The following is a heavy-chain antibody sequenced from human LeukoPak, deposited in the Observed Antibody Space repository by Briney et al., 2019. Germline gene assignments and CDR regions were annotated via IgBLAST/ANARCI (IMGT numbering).Heavy chain of an antibody. Sequence: SVKVSCKASGGTFSSYAISWVRQAPGQGLEWMGGIIPIFGTANYAQKFQGRVTITADGSTSTAYMELSSLRSEDTAVYYCARDLGYCSSTSCYGYYYGMDVWGKGTTVTVSS. V-gene: IGHV1-69*01. D-gene: IGHD2-2*01. CDR3: ARDLGYCSSTSCYGYYYGMDV. J-gene: IGHJ6*04. CDR2: IIPIFGTA. CDR1: GGTFSSYA.